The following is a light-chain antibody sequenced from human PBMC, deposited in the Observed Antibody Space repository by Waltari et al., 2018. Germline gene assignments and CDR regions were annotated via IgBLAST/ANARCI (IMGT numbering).Light chain of an antibody. CDR3: AAWDDRLTVVV. CDR2: TNS. J-gene: IGLJ2*01. CDR1: SSNIGSNY. V-gene: IGLV1-47*01. Sequence: QSVLTQPPSASGHPGQRVTISCSGSSSNIGSNYVYWYQQLPGTATKLLIYTNSDRPSGVPDRVSGSKSGTSASLAISGLRSEDEGDYFCAAWDDRLTVVVFGGGTTLTVL.